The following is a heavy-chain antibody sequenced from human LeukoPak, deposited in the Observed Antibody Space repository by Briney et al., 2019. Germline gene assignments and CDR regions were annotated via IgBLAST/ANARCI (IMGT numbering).Heavy chain of an antibody. CDR3: ARDQRRDGYNFDFDY. CDR1: GYTFTSYY. V-gene: IGHV1-46*01. CDR2: INPSGGST. Sequence: ASVKVSCKASGYTFTSYYMHWVRQAPGQGLEWMGIINPSGGSTSYAQKFQGRVTMTRDMSTSTVYMELSSLRSGDTAVYYCARDQRRDGYNFDFDYWGQGTLVTVSS. D-gene: IGHD5-24*01. J-gene: IGHJ4*02.